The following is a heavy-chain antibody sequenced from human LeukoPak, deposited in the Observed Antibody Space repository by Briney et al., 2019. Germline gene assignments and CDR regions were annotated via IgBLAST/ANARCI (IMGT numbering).Heavy chain of an antibody. CDR3: TKVRSGSSSWALRVFDY. D-gene: IGHD6-13*01. CDR2: ISPAGGTT. J-gene: IGHJ4*02. V-gene: IGHV3-23*01. CDR1: GFTFSSEA. Sequence: GGSLRLSCAVSGFTFSSEAMGWVRQLPGGGLEWVSTISPAGGTTYYAESMKGRFTISRGNSKSTLYLQMNSLRVEGTAVYYCTKVRSGSSSWALRVFDYWGQGALVTVSS.